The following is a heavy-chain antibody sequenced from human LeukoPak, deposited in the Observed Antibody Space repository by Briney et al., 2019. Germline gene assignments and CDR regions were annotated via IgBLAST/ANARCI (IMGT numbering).Heavy chain of an antibody. D-gene: IGHD6-6*01. Sequence: GGSLRLSCAASGFTFNYFSVNWVRQAPGKGLEWASYISSGGSAIYYADSVKGRFTISRDNAKNSLYLQMNSLRAEDTAVYYCARNDYSTSSYFYWGQGTLVTVSS. CDR3: ARNDYSTSSYFY. V-gene: IGHV3-48*04. CDR2: ISSGGSAI. J-gene: IGHJ4*02. CDR1: GFTFNYFS.